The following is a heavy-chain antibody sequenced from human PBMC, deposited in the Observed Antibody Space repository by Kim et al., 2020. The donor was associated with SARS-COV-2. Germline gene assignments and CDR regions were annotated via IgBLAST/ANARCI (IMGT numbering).Heavy chain of an antibody. CDR2: ISGGGGST. V-gene: IGHV3-23*01. D-gene: IGHD4-17*01. CDR1: GFTFSYYA. CDR3: AKELRMTTQTSGGDFSDY. Sequence: GGSLRLSCVASGFTFSYYAMNWVRQAPGKGLEWVSGISGGGGSTYYADSVKGRFTISRDNSKNTVYLQMNSLRAEDTAVYYCAKELRMTTQTSGGDFSDYWGQGTLVTVSS. J-gene: IGHJ4*02.